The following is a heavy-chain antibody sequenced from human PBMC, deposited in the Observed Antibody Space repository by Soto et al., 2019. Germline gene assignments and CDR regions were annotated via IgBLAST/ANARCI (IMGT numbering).Heavy chain of an antibody. CDR1: GFTFSSYG. CDR2: ISYDGSNK. D-gene: IGHD6-19*01. Sequence: GGSLRLSCAASGFTFSSYGMHWVRQAPGKGLEWVAVISYDGSNKYYADSVKGRFTISRDNSKNTLYLQMNSLRAEDTAVYYCAKDRRYSSGWYGFGFYFDYWGQGTLVTVSS. J-gene: IGHJ4*02. CDR3: AKDRRYSSGWYGFGFYFDY. V-gene: IGHV3-30*18.